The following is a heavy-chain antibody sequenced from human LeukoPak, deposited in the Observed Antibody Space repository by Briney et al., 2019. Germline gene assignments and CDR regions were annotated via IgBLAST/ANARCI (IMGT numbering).Heavy chain of an antibody. CDR3: AREGKRITMVRGFITPRGYYYMDV. CDR1: GYTFTSYD. CDR2: MNPNSGNT. V-gene: IGHV1-8*01. D-gene: IGHD3-10*01. J-gene: IGHJ6*03. Sequence: GASVKVSCKASGYTFTSYDINWVRQATGQGLEWMGWMNPNSGNTGYAQKFQGRVTMTRNTSISTAYMELSSLRSEDTAVHYCAREGKRITMVRGFITPRGYYYMDVWGKGTTVTVSS.